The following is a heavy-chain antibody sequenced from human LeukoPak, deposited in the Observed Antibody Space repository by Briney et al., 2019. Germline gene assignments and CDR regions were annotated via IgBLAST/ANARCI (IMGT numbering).Heavy chain of an antibody. CDR3: ARGGSYLSAFDI. Sequence: GGSLRLSCAASDFTFSTYAMSWVRQAPGKGLEWVSTISGGGDATYYADSVKGRFTISRDNSKNTLYLQMNSLRAEDTAVYYCARGGSYLSAFDIWGQGTMVTVSS. J-gene: IGHJ3*02. V-gene: IGHV3-23*01. CDR2: ISGGGDAT. CDR1: DFTFSTYA. D-gene: IGHD1-26*01.